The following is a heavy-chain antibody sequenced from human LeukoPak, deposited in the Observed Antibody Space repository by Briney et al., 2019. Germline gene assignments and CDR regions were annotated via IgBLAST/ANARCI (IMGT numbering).Heavy chain of an antibody. CDR1: GFTFSSYE. Sequence: GGSLRLSCAASGFTFSSYEMNWVRQAPGKGLEWVSYISSSGSTIYYADSVKGRFTISRDNAKNSLYLQMNSLGAEDTAVYYCARVGLLFCGGDCYDYYFDYWGQGTLATVSS. D-gene: IGHD2-21*02. V-gene: IGHV3-48*03. J-gene: IGHJ4*02. CDR3: ARVGLLFCGGDCYDYYFDY. CDR2: ISSSGSTI.